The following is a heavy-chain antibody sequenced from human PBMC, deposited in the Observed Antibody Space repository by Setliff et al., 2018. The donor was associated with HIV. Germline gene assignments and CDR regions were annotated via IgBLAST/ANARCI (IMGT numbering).Heavy chain of an antibody. CDR1: GGSVSSTSYY. V-gene: IGHV4-39*01. CDR2: IYYNGNT. Sequence: SETLSLTCTVSGGSVSSTSYYWGWIRQSTEKGLEWIGTIYYNGNTQYNPSFKSRVTMSVDTSKNQFSLKLMSVTAADTAVYYCARMESTSPPRGLDYWGQGAQVTVSS. D-gene: IGHD3-3*01. CDR3: ARMESTSPPRGLDY. J-gene: IGHJ4*02.